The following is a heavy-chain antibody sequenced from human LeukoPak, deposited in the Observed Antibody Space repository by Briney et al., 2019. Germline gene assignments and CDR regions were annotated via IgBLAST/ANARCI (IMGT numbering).Heavy chain of an antibody. V-gene: IGHV3-23*01. CDR1: GFTISSYA. J-gene: IGHJ3*01. CDR3: AKRPHGFDV. CDR2: IGINGGST. Sequence: GGSLRLSCAASGFTISSYAMSWVRQAPRKGLEWVSGIGINGGSTYYADFVKGRFIISRDNSKNTLYLQMNSLRAEDTALYYCAKRPHGFDVWGQGTKVTVSS.